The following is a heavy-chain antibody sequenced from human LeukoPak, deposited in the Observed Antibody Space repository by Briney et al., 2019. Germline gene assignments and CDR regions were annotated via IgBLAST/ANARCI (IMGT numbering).Heavy chain of an antibody. D-gene: IGHD6-6*01. V-gene: IGHV3-7*05. CDR1: GISFSCFW. J-gene: IGHJ4*02. Sequence: GGSLRLSCAAPGISFSCFWMSWGRQAPGKGLEWVANIKEDGSQKYYVDSVKGRFTISRDNAKNSLYLQMNSLRAEDTAVYYGARCHSTSSDDYWGQGTLVTVSS. CDR3: ARCHSTSSDDY. CDR2: IKEDGSQK.